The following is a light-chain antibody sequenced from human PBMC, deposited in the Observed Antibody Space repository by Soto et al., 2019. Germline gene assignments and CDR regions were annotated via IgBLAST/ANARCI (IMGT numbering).Light chain of an antibody. CDR3: SSYTSSSTLYV. J-gene: IGLJ1*01. Sequence: QSALTQPASVSGSPGQSITLSCTGTSSDVGGYNYVSWYQHHPGKAPKLMIYEVSNRPSGVSNRFSGSKSGNTASLTISGLQAEDEADYYCSSYTSSSTLYVFGTGTKVTVL. V-gene: IGLV2-14*01. CDR1: SSDVGGYNY. CDR2: EVS.